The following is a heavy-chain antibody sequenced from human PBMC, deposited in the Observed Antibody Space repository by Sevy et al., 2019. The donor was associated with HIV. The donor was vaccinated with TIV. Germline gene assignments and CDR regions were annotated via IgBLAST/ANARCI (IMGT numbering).Heavy chain of an antibody. CDR2: IKQEGREK. CDR3: ARLKDDSRGYTFGY. CDR1: GFTFGRYW. D-gene: IGHD3-22*01. J-gene: IGHJ4*02. V-gene: IGHV3-7*03. Sequence: GGSLRLSCAASGFTFGRYWMSWVRQAPGKGLEWVANIKQEGREKYYVDSVKGGFTISRDNAKNALYLQMNSLRAEDTAVYYCARLKDDSRGYTFGYWGQGTLVTVSS.